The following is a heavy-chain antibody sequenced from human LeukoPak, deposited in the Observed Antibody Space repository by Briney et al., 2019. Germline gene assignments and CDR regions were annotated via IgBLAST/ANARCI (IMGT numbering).Heavy chain of an antibody. V-gene: IGHV3-23*01. CDR1: GFTFSSYA. CDR2: ISGSGGST. D-gene: IGHD6-13*01. Sequence: GGSLRLSCAASGFTFSSYAMSWVRQAPGKGLEWVSAISGSGGSTYYADSAKGRFTISRDNSKNTLYLQMNSLRAEDTAVYYCANGGGAAGVPFDYWGQGTLVTVSS. J-gene: IGHJ4*02. CDR3: ANGGGAAGVPFDY.